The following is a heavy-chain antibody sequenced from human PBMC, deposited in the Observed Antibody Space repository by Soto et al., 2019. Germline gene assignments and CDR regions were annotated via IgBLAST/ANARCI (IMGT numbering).Heavy chain of an antibody. CDR3: ARDSGYYGSGSYYLPWWFDP. Sequence: GASVKVSCKASGYTFTSYYMHWVRQAPGQGLEWMGMINPSNGSTNYAQKFQGRVTMTTDTSTSTAYMELRSLRSDDTAVYYCARDSGYYGSGSYYLPWWFDPWGQGTLVTV. CDR1: GYTFTSYY. J-gene: IGHJ5*02. V-gene: IGHV1-46*01. D-gene: IGHD3-10*01. CDR2: INPSNGST.